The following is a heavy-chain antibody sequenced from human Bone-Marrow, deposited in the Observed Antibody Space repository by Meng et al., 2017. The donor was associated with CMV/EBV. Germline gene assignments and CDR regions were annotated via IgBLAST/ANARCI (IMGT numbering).Heavy chain of an antibody. V-gene: IGHV6-1*01. Sequence: SQTLSLTCAVSGDSVSSTSAAWNWIRQSASRGLEWLGRTYYRSKWYNDYSVSVKSRISINSDTSKNQFSLQLSSVTPEDTAVYYCARADSGGRSFDYWGQGTEVTVSS. D-gene: IGHD6-19*01. CDR3: ARADSGGRSFDY. J-gene: IGHJ4*02. CDR1: GDSVSSTSAA. CDR2: TYYRSKWYN.